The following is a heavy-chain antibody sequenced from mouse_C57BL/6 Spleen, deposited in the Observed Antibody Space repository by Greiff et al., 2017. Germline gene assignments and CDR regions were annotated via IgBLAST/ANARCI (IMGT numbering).Heavy chain of an antibody. D-gene: IGHD1-1*01. V-gene: IGHV5-12*01. J-gene: IGHJ4*01. Sequence: DVKLVESGGGLVQPGGSLKLSCAASGFTFSDYYMYWVRQTPEERLEWVAYISNGGGSTYYPDTVKGRFTISRDNAKNTLYLQMSRLKSEDTAMYYCARHGSSLYYAMDYWGQGTSVTVSS. CDR2: ISNGGGST. CDR3: ARHGSSLYYAMDY. CDR1: GFTFSDYY.